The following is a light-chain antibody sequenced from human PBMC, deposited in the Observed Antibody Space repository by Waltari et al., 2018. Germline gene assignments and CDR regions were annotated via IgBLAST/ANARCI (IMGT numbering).Light chain of an antibody. Sequence: DIQMTQSPSSLSASLGDRVTITCQASQDISNYLNWYQKKPGKAPKLLIDDAYNLETGVPSRFIGSGSGTEFTFTISSLQPEDIATYYCQQYDNLLYTFGQGTKLEIK. J-gene: IGKJ2*01. CDR1: QDISNY. CDR2: DAY. V-gene: IGKV1-33*01. CDR3: QQYDNLLYT.